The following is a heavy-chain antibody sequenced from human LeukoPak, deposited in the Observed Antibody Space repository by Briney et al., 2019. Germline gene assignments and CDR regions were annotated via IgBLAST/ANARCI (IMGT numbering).Heavy chain of an antibody. Sequence: GGSLRLSCAASGFTFSDYYMSWIRQAPGKGLEWVSYISSSGSTIYYADSVKGRFTISRDNAKNSLYLQMNSLRAEDTAVYYCAREGLAAAGTQHYYYYYYIDVWGKGTTVTVSS. CDR3: AREGLAAAGTQHYYYYYYIDV. V-gene: IGHV3-11*01. J-gene: IGHJ6*03. CDR2: ISSSGSTI. D-gene: IGHD6-13*01. CDR1: GFTFSDYY.